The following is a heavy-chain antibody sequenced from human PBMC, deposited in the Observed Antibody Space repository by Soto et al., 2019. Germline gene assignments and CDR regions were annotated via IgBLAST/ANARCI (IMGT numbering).Heavy chain of an antibody. J-gene: IGHJ6*02. CDR1: GGSISSGGYY. V-gene: IGHV4-31*03. CDR2: IYYSGST. D-gene: IGHD1-7*01. Sequence: PSETLSLTCTVSGGSISSGGYYWSWIRQHPRKGLEWIGYIYYSGSTYYNKSLKSRVTISVDTSKNQFSLMLSSVTAADTAVYYFAKQNWSGYNWNYAGYYYGMDVWGQGTTVTVSS. CDR3: AKQNWSGYNWNYAGYYYGMDV.